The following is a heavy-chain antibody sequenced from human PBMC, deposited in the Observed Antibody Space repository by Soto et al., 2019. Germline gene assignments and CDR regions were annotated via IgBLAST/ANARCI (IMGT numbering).Heavy chain of an antibody. CDR3: GSTYYNPSLKSRVTISVDTSKNQFSLKLSSVTAADTAVYYCARAQPYRYCSGGSCYQQTPSTWFDP. Sequence: ASVKVSCKASGYTFTSYGISWVRQAPGQGLEWMGWISAYNGNTNYAQKLQGRVTMTTDTSTSTAYMELRSLRSDDTAVYYSGSTYYNPSLKSRVTISVDTSKNQFSLKLSSVTAADTAVYYCARAQPYRYCSGGSCYQQTPSTWFDPWGQGTLVTVSS. D-gene: IGHD2-21*02. V-gene: IGHV1-18*01. CDR1: GYTFTSYG. J-gene: IGHJ5*02. CDR2: ISAYNGNT.